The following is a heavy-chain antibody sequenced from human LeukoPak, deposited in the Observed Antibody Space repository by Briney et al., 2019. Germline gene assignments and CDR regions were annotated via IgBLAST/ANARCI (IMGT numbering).Heavy chain of an antibody. J-gene: IGHJ3*02. V-gene: IGHV3-64D*06. D-gene: IGHD3-22*01. Sequence: PGGSLRLSCSASGFTFSSYAMHWVRQAPGKGLEYVSAISSNGGSTYYADSVKGRFTISRDNSKNTLYLQMSSLRAEGTAVYYCVKSHLPYYYDSRADIAFDIWGQGTMVTVSS. CDR1: GFTFSSYA. CDR2: ISSNGGST. CDR3: VKSHLPYYYDSRADIAFDI.